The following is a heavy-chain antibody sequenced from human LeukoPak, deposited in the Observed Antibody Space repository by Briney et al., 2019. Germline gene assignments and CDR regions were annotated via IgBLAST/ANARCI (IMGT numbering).Heavy chain of an antibody. J-gene: IGHJ4*02. CDR1: GFTFSSYG. D-gene: IGHD3-10*01. Sequence: GGSLRLSCAASGFTFSSYGMNWVRQAPGKGREWVSYISGSTNTIYYADSVKGRFTISRDNAKNSLYLQINSLRDEDTAVYYCARSDGSGTYIYWGQGTLVTVSS. CDR2: ISGSTNTI. V-gene: IGHV3-48*02. CDR3: ARSDGSGTYIY.